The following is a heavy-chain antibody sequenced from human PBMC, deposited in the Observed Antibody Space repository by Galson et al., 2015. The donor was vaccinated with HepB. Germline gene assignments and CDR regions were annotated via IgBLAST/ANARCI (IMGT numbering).Heavy chain of an antibody. CDR2: IIPILGIA. D-gene: IGHD6-19*01. CDR3: ARVAVAGTFDY. CDR1: GGTFSSYA. V-gene: IGHV1-69*04. J-gene: IGHJ4*02. Sequence: SVKVSCKASGGTFSSYAISWVRQAPGQGLEWMGRIIPILGIANYAQKFQGRVTITADKSTSTAYMELSSLRSEDTAVDYCARVAVAGTFDYWGQGTLVTVSS.